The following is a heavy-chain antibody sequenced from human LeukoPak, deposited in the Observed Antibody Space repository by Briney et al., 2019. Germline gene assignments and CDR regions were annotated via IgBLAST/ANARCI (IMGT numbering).Heavy chain of an antibody. V-gene: IGHV3-21*01. CDR2: ISSTSSYI. Sequence: PGGSLRLSCAAAGFTFSDYSMIWARQAPGKGLEWVSCISSTSSYIYYADSLKGRFTISRDNAKNSVYLQMNSLRPEDTAVYYCARGQLWQTGWFDPWGQGTLVTVSS. CDR1: GFTFSDYS. J-gene: IGHJ5*02. D-gene: IGHD5-24*01. CDR3: ARGQLWQTGWFDP.